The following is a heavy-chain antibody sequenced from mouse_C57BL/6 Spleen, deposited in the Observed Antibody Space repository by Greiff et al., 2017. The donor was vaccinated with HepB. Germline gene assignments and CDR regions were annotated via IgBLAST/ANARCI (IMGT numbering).Heavy chain of an antibody. CDR2: IRNKANNHAT. V-gene: IGHV6-6*01. CDR1: GFTFSDAW. J-gene: IGHJ2*01. Sequence: EVMLVESGGGLVQPGGSMKLSCAASGFTFSDAWMDWVRQSPEKGLEWVAEIRNKANNHATYYAESVKGRFTISRDDYKSSVYLHMNSLRAEDTGIYYCTRRVLYYFDYWGQGTTLTVSS. CDR3: TRRVLYYFDY.